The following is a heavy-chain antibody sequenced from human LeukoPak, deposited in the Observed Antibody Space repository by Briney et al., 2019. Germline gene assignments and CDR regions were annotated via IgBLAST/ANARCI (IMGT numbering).Heavy chain of an antibody. Sequence: GASVKVSCKASGYTFTGYYMHWVRQAPGQGLEWMGWINPNSGGTNYAQKLQGRVTMTTDTSTSTAYMELRSLRSDDTAVYYCARDPPGKGSSPDYWGQGTLVTVSS. J-gene: IGHJ4*02. CDR1: GYTFTGYY. CDR3: ARDPPGKGSSPDY. CDR2: INPNSGGT. D-gene: IGHD6-6*01. V-gene: IGHV1-2*02.